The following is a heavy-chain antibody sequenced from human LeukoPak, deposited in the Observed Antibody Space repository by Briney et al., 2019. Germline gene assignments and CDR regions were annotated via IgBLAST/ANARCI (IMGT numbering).Heavy chain of an antibody. V-gene: IGHV6-1*01. CDR1: GDSVSSNSAA. CDR2: TFYRSKWYN. D-gene: IGHD1-7*01. Sequence: SQTLTLTCDISGDSVSSNSAAWNWIRQSPSRGLEWLGRTFYRSKWYNEYEVSLKSRLTIHADTSKNHFSLQLNSVTPEDTAVYYCARSGGTAIGNYERATFDYWGQGTLVTVSS. J-gene: IGHJ4*02. CDR3: ARSGGTAIGNYERATFDY.